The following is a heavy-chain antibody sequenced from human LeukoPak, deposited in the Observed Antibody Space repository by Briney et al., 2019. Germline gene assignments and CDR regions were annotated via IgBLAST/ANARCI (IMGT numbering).Heavy chain of an antibody. CDR3: ARGTLYSGWSYYFDY. D-gene: IGHD6-19*01. CDR1: SGSISISNYY. J-gene: IGHJ4*02. CDR2: IFYSGST. Sequence: SETLSLTCTVSSGSISISNYYWGWVRQPPGKALEWIGNIFYSGSTYYSPSLKSRVTISLDTSRNQFSLKLNSVTAADTAVYYCARGTLYSGWSYYFDYWGQGSQVTVSS. V-gene: IGHV4-39*07.